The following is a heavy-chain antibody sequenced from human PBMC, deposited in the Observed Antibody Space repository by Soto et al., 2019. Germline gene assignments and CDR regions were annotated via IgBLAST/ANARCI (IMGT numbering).Heavy chain of an antibody. Sequence: PGESLKISCQTSGFSFTNYWISWVRHVPGKGLEWMGNIDPVDSYVNYSPSFQGHVTFSVDTSISTAFPRWSSLQASDSATYFCARIESIARNWFDPWGQGTLVTVSS. V-gene: IGHV5-10-1*01. D-gene: IGHD6-13*01. CDR1: GFSFTNYW. CDR3: ARIESIARNWFDP. CDR2: IDPVDSYV. J-gene: IGHJ5*02.